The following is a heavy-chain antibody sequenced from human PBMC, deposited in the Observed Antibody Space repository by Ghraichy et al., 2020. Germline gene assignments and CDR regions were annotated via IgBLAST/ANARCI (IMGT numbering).Heavy chain of an antibody. CDR3: AKGKGSGSYVNWSFNI. CDR1: GFTFSNFD. Sequence: GGSLRLSCAASGFTFSNFDMNWVRQAPGKGLEWVSTISGSGGSIWYADSGKGRFIISRDNSRSTFYLQMNSLRAEDTAVYYCAKGKGSGSYVNWSFNIWGRGTPVTVSP. D-gene: IGHD1-26*01. CDR2: ISGSGGSI. J-gene: IGHJ2*01. V-gene: IGHV3-23*01.